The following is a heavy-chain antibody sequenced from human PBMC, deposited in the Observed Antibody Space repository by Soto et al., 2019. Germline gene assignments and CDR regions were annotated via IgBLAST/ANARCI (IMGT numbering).Heavy chain of an antibody. V-gene: IGHV1-69*05. CDR2: IIPNIGNT. J-gene: IGHJ4*02. D-gene: IGHD2-2*01. Sequence: SVKVSCKASGGTFSSYAISWGRQAPGQGLEWMGWIIPNIGNTNYAQKLQGRVTMTTDESTSTAYMELSSLRSDDTAVYYCARGCSSTSCYAHFDYWGQGTLVTVSS. CDR3: ARGCSSTSCYAHFDY. CDR1: GGTFSSYA.